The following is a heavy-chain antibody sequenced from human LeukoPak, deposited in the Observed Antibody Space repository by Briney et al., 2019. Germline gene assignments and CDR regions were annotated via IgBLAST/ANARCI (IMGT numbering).Heavy chain of an antibody. CDR1: GYSISSGYY. J-gene: IGHJ2*01. V-gene: IGHV4-38-2*02. D-gene: IGHD1-26*01. Sequence: TPSETLSLTCTVSGYSISSGYYWGWIRQPPGKGLEWIGSINHSGSTYYNSSLKRRVIISVDTSKNQFSLKLSSVTAADTAVYYCAREIFSGTYGDGKYFDLWGRGNLVTVSS. CDR2: INHSGST. CDR3: AREIFSGTYGDGKYFDL.